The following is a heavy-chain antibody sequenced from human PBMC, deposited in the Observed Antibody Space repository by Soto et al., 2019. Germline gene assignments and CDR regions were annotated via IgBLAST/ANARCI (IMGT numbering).Heavy chain of an antibody. CDR3: ARDVGYGLIDY. Sequence: QVQLVQSGAEVKKPWASVKVSCKASGYTFTSYGITWVRQAPVQGIEWMGWINAYNGNTNYAQKLQGRVTMTTDTSTSTAYMALRSLRSDDTAVYYCARDVGYGLIDYWGQGTLVTVSS. CDR1: GYTFTSYG. J-gene: IGHJ4*02. CDR2: INAYNGNT. V-gene: IGHV1-18*01. D-gene: IGHD5-18*01.